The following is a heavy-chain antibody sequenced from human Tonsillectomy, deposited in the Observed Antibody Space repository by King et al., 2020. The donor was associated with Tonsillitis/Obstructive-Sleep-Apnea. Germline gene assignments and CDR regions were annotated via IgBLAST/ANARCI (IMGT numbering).Heavy chain of an antibody. Sequence: HVQLVESGGGVVQPGRSLRLSCAASGFTFSSYAMHWVRQAPGKGLEWVAVISYDGSNKYYVDSVKGRFTISRDNSKNTLYLQMNSLRVEDTAVYYCARGKGDAFDIWGQGTMVTVSS. J-gene: IGHJ3*02. CDR2: ISYDGSNK. CDR1: GFTFSSYA. V-gene: IGHV3-30*04. CDR3: ARGKGDAFDI.